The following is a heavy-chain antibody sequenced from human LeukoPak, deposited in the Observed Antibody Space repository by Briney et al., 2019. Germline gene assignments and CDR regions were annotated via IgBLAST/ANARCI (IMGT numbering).Heavy chain of an antibody. CDR3: ATYRQVLLPFES. CDR2: IFPSGGEI. D-gene: IGHD2/OR15-2a*01. CDR1: GFTFSDFP. J-gene: IGHJ4*02. Sequence: PGGSLRLSCATSGFTFSDFPMIWVRQAPGKGLEWVSSIFPSGGEIHYADSVRGRFTISRDNSKSTLSLQMNSLRAEDTAIYYCATYRQVLLPFESWGQGTLVTVSS. V-gene: IGHV3-23*01.